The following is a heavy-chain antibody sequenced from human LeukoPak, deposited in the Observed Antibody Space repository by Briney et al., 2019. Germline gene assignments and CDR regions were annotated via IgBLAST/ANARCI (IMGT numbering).Heavy chain of an antibody. CDR1: GFTFSSYS. Sequence: GGSLRLSCAASGFTFSSYSMNWVRQAPGKGLEWVSSISSSSSYIYYADSVKGRFTISRDNAKNSLYLQMNSLRAEDTAVYYCVRDPRSGPGIDYWGQGTLVTVSS. CDR2: ISSSSSYI. V-gene: IGHV3-21*01. CDR3: VRDPRSGPGIDY. J-gene: IGHJ4*02.